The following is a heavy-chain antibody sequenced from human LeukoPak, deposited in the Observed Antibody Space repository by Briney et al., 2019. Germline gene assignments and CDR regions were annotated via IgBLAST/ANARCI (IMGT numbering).Heavy chain of an antibody. Sequence: ASVKVSCKASGYTFIDYYIHWVRKAPGQGLEWMGWINPKSGGTSYAQTFRGRVTMTRDTSSSTAYMEVTWLRSDDTAVYYCAKDPHEFSSGWSHFDYWGQGTLVTVSS. CDR1: GYTFIDYY. CDR3: AKDPHEFSSGWSHFDY. V-gene: IGHV1-2*02. J-gene: IGHJ4*02. D-gene: IGHD6-19*01. CDR2: INPKSGGT.